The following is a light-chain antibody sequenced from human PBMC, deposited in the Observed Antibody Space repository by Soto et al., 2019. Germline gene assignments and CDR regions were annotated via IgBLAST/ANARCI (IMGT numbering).Light chain of an antibody. CDR1: SSDVGSYNL. J-gene: IGLJ2*01. CDR2: EAS. CDR3: CSYAGRSNWV. V-gene: IGLV2-23*01. Sequence: QSVLTQPASVSGSPGQSITISCTGTSSDVGSYNLVSWYQQHPGKAPKFIIYEASKRPSGISDRFSGFRSGNTASLTISGLQAEDEADYYCCSYAGRSNWVFGGGTKLTVL.